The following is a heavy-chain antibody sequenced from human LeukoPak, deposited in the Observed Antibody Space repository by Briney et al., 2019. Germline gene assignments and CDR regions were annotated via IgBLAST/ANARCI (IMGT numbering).Heavy chain of an antibody. D-gene: IGHD6-19*01. J-gene: IGHJ4*02. CDR3: ARESIAVAGAPFDY. CDR1: GLTFSSYE. Sequence: GGTLRLSCAASGLTFSSYEMNWVRQAPGEGLEWVSYISSGSTIYDTDSVKGRFTISRDNAKNSLYLQMNSLRAEDTAVYYCARESIAVAGAPFDYWGQGTLVTVSS. CDR2: ISSGSTI. V-gene: IGHV3-48*03.